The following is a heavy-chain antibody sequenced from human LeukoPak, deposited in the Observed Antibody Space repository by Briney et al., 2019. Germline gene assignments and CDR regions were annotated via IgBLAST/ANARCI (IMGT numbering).Heavy chain of an antibody. CDR2: ISYDGSNK. CDR1: GFTFSSYG. D-gene: IGHD3-9*01. V-gene: IGHV3-30*18. J-gene: IGHJ4*02. CDR3: AKDHLRYFDSNLFDY. Sequence: GGSLRLSCAASGFTFSSYGMHWVRQAPGKGLEWVAVISYDGSNKYYADSVKGRFTISRDSSKNTLYLQMNSLRAEDTAVYYCAKDHLRYFDSNLFDYWGQGTLVTVSS.